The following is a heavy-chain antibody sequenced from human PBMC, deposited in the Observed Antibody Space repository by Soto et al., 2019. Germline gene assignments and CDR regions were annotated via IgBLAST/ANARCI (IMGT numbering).Heavy chain of an antibody. Sequence: SETLSLTCTVSGGSINTYNLFWAWVRQPPGKGLEWIASIHYGGNAYYSPSLTTRATISRDTSKNRVSLELRSVTAADTAVYYCARDKITGLFDYWGQGTLVTVS. J-gene: IGHJ4*02. V-gene: IGHV4-39*02. CDR3: ARDKITGLFDY. D-gene: IGHD2-8*02. CDR2: IHYGGNA. CDR1: GGSINTYNLF.